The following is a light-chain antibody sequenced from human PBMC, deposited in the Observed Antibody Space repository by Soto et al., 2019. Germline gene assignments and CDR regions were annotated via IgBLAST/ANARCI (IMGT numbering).Light chain of an antibody. V-gene: IGKV1-5*01. CDR2: DAS. CDR1: QSISSW. Sequence: DIQMTQSPSTLSASVGDRVTITCRASQSISSWLAWYQQKPGKAPNLLIYDASRLESGVPSRFSGSGSGTEFTLTISSLQPDDFATYYYQQYNSYSTFGQGTKV. CDR3: QQYNSYST. J-gene: IGKJ1*01.